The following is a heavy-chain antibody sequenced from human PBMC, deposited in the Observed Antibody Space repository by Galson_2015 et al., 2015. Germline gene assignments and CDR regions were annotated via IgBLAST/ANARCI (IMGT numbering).Heavy chain of an antibody. CDR1: GGTFSSYA. V-gene: IGHV1-69*05. J-gene: IGHJ4*02. Sequence: SVKVSCKASGGTFSSYAISWVRQAPGQGLEWMGGIIPIFGTANYAQKFQGRVTITRDTSASTAYMELSSLRSEDTAVYYCARVGYGSGSYYPFWGQGTLVTVSS. D-gene: IGHD3-10*01. CDR3: ARVGYGSGSYYPF. CDR2: IIPIFGTA.